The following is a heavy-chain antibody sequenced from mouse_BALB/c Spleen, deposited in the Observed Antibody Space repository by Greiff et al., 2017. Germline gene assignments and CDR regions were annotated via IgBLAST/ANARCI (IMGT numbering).Heavy chain of an antibody. V-gene: IGHV5-9-3*01. CDR1: GFTFSSYA. Sequence: EVKLVESGGGLVKPGGSLKLSCAASGFTFSSYAMSWVRQTPEKRLEWVATISSGGSYTYYPDSVKGRFTISRDNAKNTLYLQMSSLRSEDTAMYYCARHDLGLRPSPYWGQGTLVTVSA. D-gene: IGHD1-2*01. J-gene: IGHJ3*01. CDR2: ISSGGSYT. CDR3: ARHDLGLRPSPY.